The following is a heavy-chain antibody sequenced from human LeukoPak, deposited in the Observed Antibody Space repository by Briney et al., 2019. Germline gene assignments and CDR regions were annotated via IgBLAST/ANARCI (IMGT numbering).Heavy chain of an antibody. V-gene: IGHV4-4*08. CDR3: ARLSSTLYYSMDV. CDR1: GGSIGSYY. D-gene: IGHD6-6*01. Sequence: PSETLSLTCAVSGGSIGSYYWTWIRQPPGKGLEWIGYIRNSALYRATIKSSPSLQSRVSLSIDTSKKQVSLTVNSVTAADTAVYYCARLSSTLYYSMDVWGPGTAVTVSS. CDR2: IRNSALYRATI. J-gene: IGHJ6*02.